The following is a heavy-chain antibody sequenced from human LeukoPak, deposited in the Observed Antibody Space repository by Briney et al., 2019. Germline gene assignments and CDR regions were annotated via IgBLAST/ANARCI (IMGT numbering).Heavy chain of an antibody. CDR2: ISNSGTYS. CDR1: GFTFSDFY. Sequence: GGSLRLSCAASGFTFSDFYTSWIRQAPGKGLEWVSYISNSGTYSNYADSVKGRFTTSRDNTKKSIFLQMNSLSAEDTAVYYCARVGSIEAAGTPDYWGQGTLVTVSS. CDR3: ARVGSIEAAGTPDY. V-gene: IGHV3-11*06. J-gene: IGHJ4*02. D-gene: IGHD6-13*01.